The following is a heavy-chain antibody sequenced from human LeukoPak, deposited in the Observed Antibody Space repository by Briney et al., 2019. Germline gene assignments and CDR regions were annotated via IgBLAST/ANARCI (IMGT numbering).Heavy chain of an antibody. CDR2: IYYSGST. D-gene: IGHD3-3*01. CDR3: ARTVGVYDFWSGQPYYFDY. CDR1: GGSVSSSY. V-gene: IGHV4-59*08. J-gene: IGHJ4*02. Sequence: PSETLSLTCTVSGGSVSSSYWSWIRQPPGKGLEYIGYIYYSGSTYYNPSLKSRVTISVDTSKNQFSLKLRSVTAADTAVYYCARTVGVYDFWSGQPYYFDYWGQGTLVTVSS.